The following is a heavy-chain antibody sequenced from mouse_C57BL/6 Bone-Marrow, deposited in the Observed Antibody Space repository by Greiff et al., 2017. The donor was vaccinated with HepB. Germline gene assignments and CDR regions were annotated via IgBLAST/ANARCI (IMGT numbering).Heavy chain of an antibody. V-gene: IGHV1-82*01. CDR2: IYPGDGDT. D-gene: IGHD3-2*02. CDR1: GYAFSSSW. J-gene: IGHJ2*01. Sequence: QVQLKESGPELVKPGASVKISCKASGYAFSSSWMNWVKQRPGKGLEWIGRIYPGDGDTNYNGKFKGKATLTADKSSSTAYMQLSSLTSEDSAVYFCALDSSGYGGVFDYWGQGTTLTVSS. CDR3: ALDSSGYGGVFDY.